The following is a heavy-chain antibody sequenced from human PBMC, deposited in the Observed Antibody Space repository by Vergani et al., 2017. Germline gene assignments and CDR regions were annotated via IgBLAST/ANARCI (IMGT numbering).Heavy chain of an antibody. Sequence: ELLESGGGLAQPGGSLRVSCSASGFRVTTYYMSWVRQAPGNGLEWVSSISGNNDAVYYADSVKGRFTISRDNAKKSLYLDMSSLRAEDTAVYYCVRDVRVSHTWGQGTLVAVSS. CDR2: ISGNNDAV. CDR3: VRDVRVSHT. V-gene: IGHV3-21*01. J-gene: IGHJ3*02. CDR1: GFRVTTYY.